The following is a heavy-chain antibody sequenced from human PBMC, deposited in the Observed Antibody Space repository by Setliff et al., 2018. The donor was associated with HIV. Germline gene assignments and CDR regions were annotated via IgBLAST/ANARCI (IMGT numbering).Heavy chain of an antibody. CDR3: ARAISTPSYYYHMDV. J-gene: IGHJ6*03. D-gene: IGHD3-10*01. CDR2: VYTSEIS. Sequence: SETLSLTCTLSGGSMSSYYWTWIRQPPGKGLEWIGYVYTSEISNYNSSLRSRVVISLDTSTNQFSLKLGSVTAADTAVYYCARAISTPSYYYHMDVWGTGTPVTV. V-gene: IGHV4-4*08. CDR1: GGSMSSYY.